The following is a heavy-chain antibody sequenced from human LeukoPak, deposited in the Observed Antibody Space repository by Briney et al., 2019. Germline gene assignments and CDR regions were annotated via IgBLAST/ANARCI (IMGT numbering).Heavy chain of an antibody. Sequence: SETLSLTCTVSGGSIRSGDYYWSWIRQPPGKGLEWIGYIYYSGSTYYNPSLKSRITISVDTSKNQFSLQLSSVTAADTAVYYCAREVITTGYFDYWGQGTLVTVSS. J-gene: IGHJ4*02. D-gene: IGHD3-22*01. CDR3: AREVITTGYFDY. CDR1: GGSIRSGDYY. CDR2: IYYSGST. V-gene: IGHV4-30-4*08.